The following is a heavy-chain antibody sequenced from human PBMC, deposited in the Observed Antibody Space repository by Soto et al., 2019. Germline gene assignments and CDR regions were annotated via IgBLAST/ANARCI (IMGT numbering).Heavy chain of an antibody. J-gene: IGHJ6*02. Sequence: GAPVKFSCKASRYTFTGYYMHWVRQAPGQGLEWMGWINPNSGGTNYAQKFQGRVTMTRDTSISTAYMELSRLRSDDTAVYYCARTMYSSCQAPYYYYGMDVWGQGTTVTISS. V-gene: IGHV1-2*02. CDR1: RYTFTGYY. CDR3: ARTMYSSCQAPYYYYGMDV. D-gene: IGHD6-6*01. CDR2: INPNSGGT.